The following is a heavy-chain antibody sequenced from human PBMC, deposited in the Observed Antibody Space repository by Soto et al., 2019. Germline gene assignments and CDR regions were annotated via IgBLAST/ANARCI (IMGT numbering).Heavy chain of an antibody. CDR1: GHTFTSDG. CDR3: ARTDSRPQDFDY. J-gene: IGHJ4*02. V-gene: IGHV1-18*01. CDR2: ISAYNGNT. D-gene: IGHD6-13*01. Sequence: QVQLVQSGAEVKKPGASVKVSCKASGHTFTSDGITWVRQAPGQGLEWMGWISAYNGNTNYAQKLQGRVTMTTYTSTSTAYMELRSLRSDDTAVYYCARTDSRPQDFDYWGQGTLVTVSS.